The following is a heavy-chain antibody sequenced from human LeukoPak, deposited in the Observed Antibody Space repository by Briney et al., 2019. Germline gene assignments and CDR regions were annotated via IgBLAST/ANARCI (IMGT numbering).Heavy chain of an antibody. V-gene: IGHV4-30-4*01. CDR2: IYYSGST. CDR1: GGSISSGDYY. D-gene: IGHD6-19*01. CDR3: ARAAGDYYYYYGMDV. Sequence: SETLSLTCTVSGGSISSGDYYWSWIRQPPGKGLEWIGYIYYSGSTYYNPSLKSRVTISVDTSKNQFSLKLSSVTAADTAVYYCARAAGDYYYYYGMDVWGQGTTVTVSS. J-gene: IGHJ6*02.